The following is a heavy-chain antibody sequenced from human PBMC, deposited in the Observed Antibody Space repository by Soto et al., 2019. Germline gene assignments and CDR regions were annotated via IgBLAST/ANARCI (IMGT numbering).Heavy chain of an antibody. Sequence: ASVKVSCKASGYTFTGYYMHWVRQAPGQGLEWMGWINPNSGGTNYAQKFRGWVTMTRDTSISTAYMELSRLRSDDTAVYYCARVFGDGREDDYWGQGTLVTVSS. D-gene: IGHD3-3*01. J-gene: IGHJ4*02. CDR3: ARVFGDGREDDY. CDR2: INPNSGGT. V-gene: IGHV1-2*04. CDR1: GYTFTGYY.